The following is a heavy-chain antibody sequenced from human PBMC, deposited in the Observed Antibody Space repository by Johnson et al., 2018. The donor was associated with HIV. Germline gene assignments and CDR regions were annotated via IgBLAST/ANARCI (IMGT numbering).Heavy chain of an antibody. D-gene: IGHD6-13*01. V-gene: IGHV3-66*01. CDR2: IYRGGST. CDR1: GFTVSSNS. Sequence: EVQLVESGGALVQPGGSLRLSCAASGFTVSSNSMTWVRQAPGKGLEWVSLIYRGGSTYYADSVKGRFTISRDNAKNSLYLQMNSLRAEDTAVYYCARARDRSSSRDAFDIWGQGTMVTVSS. J-gene: IGHJ3*02. CDR3: ARARDRSSSRDAFDI.